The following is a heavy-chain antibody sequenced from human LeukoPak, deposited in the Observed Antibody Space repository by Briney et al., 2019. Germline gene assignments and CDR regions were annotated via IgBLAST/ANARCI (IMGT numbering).Heavy chain of an antibody. CDR2: INPNTGGT. J-gene: IGHJ5*01. V-gene: IGHV1-2*02. CDR1: GYTFTGYY. CDR3: ATEDCSGGSCYPGWWFDP. Sequence: GASVKVSCKASGYTFTGYYMHWVRQAPGQGLEWMGWINPNTGGTDSVQKFQGRVTMTSDTSINTLYMELSSLRSDDTAVYYCATEDCSGGSCYPGWWFDPWGQGTLVTVSS. D-gene: IGHD2-15*01.